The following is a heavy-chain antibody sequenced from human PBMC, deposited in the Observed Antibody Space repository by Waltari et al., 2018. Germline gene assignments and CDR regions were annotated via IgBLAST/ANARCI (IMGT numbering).Heavy chain of an antibody. CDR3: ARLAPRTYRSPVPGRHYYYGMDV. J-gene: IGHJ6*02. V-gene: IGHV3-74*03. CDR2: ISNDETTL. D-gene: IGHD3-10*01. Sequence: EEQLLESGGGLVQPGDSLRLSCAASGFRFSNYWMNWVRQAPEKGLVWVARISNDETTLTYADSVKGRFTISRDNAKNTVYLQMKRLRADDTAVYYCARLAPRTYRSPVPGRHYYYGMDVWGQGTTVTVSS. CDR1: GFRFSNYW.